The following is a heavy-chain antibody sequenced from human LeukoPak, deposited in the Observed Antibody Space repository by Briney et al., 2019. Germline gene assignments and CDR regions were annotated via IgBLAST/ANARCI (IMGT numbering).Heavy chain of an antibody. V-gene: IGHV3-23*01. CDR2: ISGSGGST. CDR1: GFTFSSYA. Sequence: GGSLRLSCAASGFTFSSYAMSWVRQAPGKGLEWVSSISGSGGSTYYADSVKGRFTISRDNYKNTLYLQMNSLRGEDTAVYFCAKSGGFGLWEYYLDYWGQGTLGTVSS. J-gene: IGHJ4*02. CDR3: AKSGGFGLWEYYLDY. D-gene: IGHD3-10*01.